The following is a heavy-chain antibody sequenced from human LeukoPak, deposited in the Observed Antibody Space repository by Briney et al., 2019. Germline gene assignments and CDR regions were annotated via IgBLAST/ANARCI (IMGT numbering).Heavy chain of an antibody. CDR3: AKDLGGSGSYPTYYFDY. D-gene: IGHD3-10*01. Sequence: GGSLRLSCAASGFTFSSYGMHWVRQAPGKGLEWVAFIRYDGSNKYYADSVKGRFTISRDNSKNTLYLQMNSLRAEDTAVYYCAKDLGGSGSYPTYYFDYWGQGTLVTVSS. V-gene: IGHV3-30*02. CDR1: GFTFSSYG. J-gene: IGHJ4*02. CDR2: IRYDGSNK.